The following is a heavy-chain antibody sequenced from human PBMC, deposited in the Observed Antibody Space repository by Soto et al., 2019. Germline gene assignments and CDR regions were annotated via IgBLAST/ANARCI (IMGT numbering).Heavy chain of an antibody. Sequence: GGSLRLSCAASGFTFSSYAMHWVRQAPGKGLEWVAVISYDGSNKYYADSEKGRITISRDNSKNKLYLQKNSLRAEDTAVYYCARDYYDSSGYLDYWGQGTLVTVSS. V-gene: IGHV3-30-3*01. J-gene: IGHJ4*02. D-gene: IGHD3-22*01. CDR3: ARDYYDSSGYLDY. CDR2: ISYDGSNK. CDR1: GFTFSSYA.